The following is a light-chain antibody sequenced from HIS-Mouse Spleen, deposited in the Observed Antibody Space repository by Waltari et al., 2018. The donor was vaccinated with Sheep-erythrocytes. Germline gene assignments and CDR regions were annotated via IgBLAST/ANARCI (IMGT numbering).Light chain of an antibody. Sequence: SYELTQPPSVSVSPGQTASITCSGDKLGDKYACWYQQKPGKSPVLVIYQDSKRPSGIPERFSGSNSGSTATLTISGTQAMDEADYYCQAWDSSTAWVFGGGTKLTVL. CDR3: QAWDSSTAWV. CDR2: QDS. J-gene: IGLJ3*02. V-gene: IGLV3-1*01. CDR1: KLGDKY.